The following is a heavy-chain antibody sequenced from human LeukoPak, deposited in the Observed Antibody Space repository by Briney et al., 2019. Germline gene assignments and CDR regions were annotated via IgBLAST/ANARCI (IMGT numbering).Heavy chain of an antibody. CDR2: IKSKTDGGTT. CDR3: TTGRDYDFWSGYIY. Sequence: GGSLRLSCAASGFTFSNAWMSWVRQAPGKGLEWVGRIKSKTDGGTTDYAAPVKGRFTISRDDSKSTLYLQMNSLKTEDTAAYYCTTGRDYDFWSGYIYWGQGTLVTVSS. J-gene: IGHJ4*02. CDR1: GFTFSNAW. D-gene: IGHD3-3*01. V-gene: IGHV3-15*01.